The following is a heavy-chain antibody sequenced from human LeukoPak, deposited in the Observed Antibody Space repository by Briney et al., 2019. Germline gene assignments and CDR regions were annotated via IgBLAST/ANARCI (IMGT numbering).Heavy chain of an antibody. CDR3: AKDLTPDGLFELDY. D-gene: IGHD3-9*01. CDR2: ITSNGLSI. V-gene: IGHV3-23*01. Sequence: GGSLRLSCVASGFTFKTYAMDWVRQAPGKGLEWVSLITSNGLSIEYADSVKGRFTISRDNSKNTVYLQMNNLRAEDTGMYYCAKDLTPDGLFELDYWGQGILVTVSS. CDR1: GFTFKTYA. J-gene: IGHJ4*02.